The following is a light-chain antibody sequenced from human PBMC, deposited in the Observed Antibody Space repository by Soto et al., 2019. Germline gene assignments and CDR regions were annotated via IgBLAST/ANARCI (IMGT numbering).Light chain of an antibody. Sequence: DIQMTQSPASVSASVGDRVTITCRASQGISSWLAWYQQKPGKAPKLLIYATSSLQSGVPSRFSGRGSGTDFTLTIISLHPEDFATHYCHQANSFPCTFGQGTKVEIK. CDR2: ATS. CDR1: QGISSW. J-gene: IGKJ1*01. CDR3: HQANSFPCT. V-gene: IGKV1-12*01.